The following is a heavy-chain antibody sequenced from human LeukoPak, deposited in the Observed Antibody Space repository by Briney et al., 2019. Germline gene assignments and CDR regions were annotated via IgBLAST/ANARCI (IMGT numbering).Heavy chain of an antibody. CDR2: FYNRGNT. D-gene: IGHD5-24*01. Sequence: SETPSLTCTVSGGSITGYFWTWTRQPPGKGLEWIGFFYNRGNTNYNPSLKSRVTISLDTSRIQFSLKLNSVTAADTAMYYCARGTQGYRFDYWGQGTLVTVST. J-gene: IGHJ4*02. CDR3: ARGTQGYRFDY. V-gene: IGHV4-59*01. CDR1: GGSITGYF.